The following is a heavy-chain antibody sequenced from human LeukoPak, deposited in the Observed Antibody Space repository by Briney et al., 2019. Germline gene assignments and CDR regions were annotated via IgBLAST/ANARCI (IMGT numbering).Heavy chain of an antibody. CDR3: AKASLRYCSGGIFYCRGSFDY. Sequence: GGSLRLSCAASGFTFNDYAMQGVRDAPGKGVEWVSGISRNSGSIVFADSVKCRFTISRYNPTTSLYLQINCLRAEYTALYYCAKASLRYCSGGIFYCRGSFDYWGQGTLVTVSS. CDR2: ISRNSGSI. D-gene: IGHD2-15*01. CDR1: GFTFNDYA. J-gene: IGHJ4*02. V-gene: IGHV3-9*01.